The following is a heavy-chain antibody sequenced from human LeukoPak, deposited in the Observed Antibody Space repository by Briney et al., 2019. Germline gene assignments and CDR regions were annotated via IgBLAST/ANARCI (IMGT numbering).Heavy chain of an antibody. CDR2: IYHSGST. CDR3: ASSYDSSGYPYFQH. CDR1: GGSISSGGYS. D-gene: IGHD3-22*01. J-gene: IGHJ1*01. V-gene: IGHV4-30-2*01. Sequence: PSETLSLTCAVSGGSISSGGYSWSWIRQPPGKGLEWIGYIYHSGSTYYNPSLKSRVTISVDRSKNQFSLKLSSVTAADTAVYYCASSYDSSGYPYFQHWGQGTLVTVSS.